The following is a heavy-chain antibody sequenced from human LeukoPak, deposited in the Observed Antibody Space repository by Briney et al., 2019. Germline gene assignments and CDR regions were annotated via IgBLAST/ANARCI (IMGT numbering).Heavy chain of an antibody. V-gene: IGHV4-4*07. Sequence: SETLSLTCTVSGGSISSYYWSWIRQPAGMGLEWIGRIYTSGSTNYNPSLKSRVTISVDKSKNQFSLKMNSVTAADTAVYYCVRGYSGYDWGVTYMDVWGKGTTVTVSS. J-gene: IGHJ6*03. CDR1: GGSISSYY. CDR3: VRGYSGYDWGVTYMDV. D-gene: IGHD5-12*01. CDR2: IYTSGST.